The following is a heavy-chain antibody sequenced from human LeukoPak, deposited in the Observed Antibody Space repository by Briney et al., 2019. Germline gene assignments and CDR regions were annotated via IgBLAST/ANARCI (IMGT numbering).Heavy chain of an antibody. CDR2: ISGSGGST. V-gene: IGHV3-23*01. Sequence: GGSLRLSCAAPGFTFSSYAMSWVRQAPGKGLEWVSAISGSGGSTYYADSVKGRFTISRDNSKNTLYLQMNSLRAEDTALYYCAKDTADDILTGYYTPRAFDIWGQGTMVTVSS. CDR3: AKDTADDILTGYYTPRAFDI. J-gene: IGHJ3*02. CDR1: GFTFSSYA. D-gene: IGHD3-9*01.